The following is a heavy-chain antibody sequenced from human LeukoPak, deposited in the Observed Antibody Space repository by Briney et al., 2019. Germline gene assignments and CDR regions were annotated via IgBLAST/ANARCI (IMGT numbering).Heavy chain of an antibody. CDR3: ARVGVTTRWD. Sequence: SETLSLTCTVSGGSISSYYWSWIRQPPGKGLEWIGYIYYSGSTNYNPSLKSRVTISVDTSKNQFSLKLSSVTAAGTAVYYCARVGVTTRWDWGQGTLVTVSS. D-gene: IGHD4-11*01. CDR1: GGSISSYY. CDR2: IYYSGST. V-gene: IGHV4-59*01. J-gene: IGHJ4*02.